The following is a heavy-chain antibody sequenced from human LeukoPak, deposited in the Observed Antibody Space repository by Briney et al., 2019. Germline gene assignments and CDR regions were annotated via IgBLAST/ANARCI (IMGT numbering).Heavy chain of an antibody. CDR1: GFTFSSYA. CDR2: ISGSGSST. V-gene: IGHV3-23*01. Sequence: QPGRSLRLSCEASGFTFSSYAMSWVRQVPGKGLEWVSTISGSGSSTYYADSVKGRFTISRDNSKNTLYLQMNSLRAEDTAVYYCAKFMVRGVIDYWGQGTLVTVSS. D-gene: IGHD3-10*01. CDR3: AKFMVRGVIDY. J-gene: IGHJ4*02.